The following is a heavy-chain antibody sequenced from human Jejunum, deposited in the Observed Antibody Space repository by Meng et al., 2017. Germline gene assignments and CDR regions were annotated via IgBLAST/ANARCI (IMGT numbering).Heavy chain of an antibody. D-gene: IGHD2-15*01. CDR2: IYYNGRT. CDR1: GGSINSLYEY. V-gene: IGHV4-39*07. Sequence: SLTCSVSGGSINSLYEYWGWIRQPPGKGLEWIGNIYYNGRTYYTPSLKSRVTISVDTSTNQFSLNLSSVTAADTAVYYCARVFSYHCSGGICDGGTGLDYFDYWGQGMLVTVSS. CDR3: ARVFSYHCSGGICDGGTGLDYFDY. J-gene: IGHJ4*02.